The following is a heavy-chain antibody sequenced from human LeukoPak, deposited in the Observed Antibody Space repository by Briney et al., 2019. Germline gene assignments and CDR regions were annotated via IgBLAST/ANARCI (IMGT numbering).Heavy chain of an antibody. Sequence: KPSETLSLTCTVSGGSISSYYWSWIRQPPGKGLEWIGYIYYSGSTNYNPSLKSRVTISVDTSKNQFSLKLSSVTAADTAVYYCVRAYYYDSSGYYDWGQGTLVTVSS. J-gene: IGHJ4*02. CDR2: IYYSGST. D-gene: IGHD3-22*01. CDR3: VRAYYYDSSGYYD. CDR1: GGSISSYY. V-gene: IGHV4-59*08.